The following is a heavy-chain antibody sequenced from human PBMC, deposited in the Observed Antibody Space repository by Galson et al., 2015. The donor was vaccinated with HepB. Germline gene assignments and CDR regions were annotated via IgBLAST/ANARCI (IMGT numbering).Heavy chain of an antibody. CDR2: IDPSDSES. D-gene: IGHD3-22*01. Sequence: QSGAEVKKPGESLRISCKGSGYSFGSYWISWVRQMPGKGLEWMGRIDPSDSESNYSQSIKGRLTISADKSLNTAYLQWSSLKSSDTAMYYCARHKRSSAIYDTSGYYYGLDYWGQGTLVTVSS. J-gene: IGHJ4*02. CDR3: ARHKRSSAIYDTSGYYYGLDY. CDR1: GYSFGSYW. V-gene: IGHV5-10-1*01.